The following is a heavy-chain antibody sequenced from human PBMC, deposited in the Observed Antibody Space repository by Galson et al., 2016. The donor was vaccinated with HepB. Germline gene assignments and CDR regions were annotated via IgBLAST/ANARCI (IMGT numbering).Heavy chain of an antibody. V-gene: IGHV6-1*01. J-gene: IGHJ4*02. CDR3: ARNYYGSWGYYTLFDY. CDR2: TYYESKWYR. CDR1: GDSVSSNSAA. Sequence: CAISGDSVSSNSAAWNWIRQSPSRGLEWLGRTYYESKWYRDYAVSVESRIALNADTYKNQFSLQLNSVTPEDTALYYCARNYYGSWGYYTLFDYWGQVTPVTVSS. D-gene: IGHD3-10*01.